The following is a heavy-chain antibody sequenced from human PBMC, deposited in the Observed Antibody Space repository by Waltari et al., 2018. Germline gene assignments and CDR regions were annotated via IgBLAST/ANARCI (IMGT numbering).Heavy chain of an antibody. J-gene: IGHJ5*02. CDR3: ARVYSVVVPAAIIENWFDP. Sequence: QLQLQESGPGLVKPSETLSLTCTVSGGSISSSSYYWGWIRQPPGKGLEWIGSIYYSGSTYYNPSLKSRVTISVDTSKNQFSLKLSSVTAADTAVYYCARVYSVVVPAAIIENWFDPWGQGTLVTVSS. CDR2: IYYSGST. V-gene: IGHV4-39*07. D-gene: IGHD2-2*02. CDR1: GGSISSSSYY.